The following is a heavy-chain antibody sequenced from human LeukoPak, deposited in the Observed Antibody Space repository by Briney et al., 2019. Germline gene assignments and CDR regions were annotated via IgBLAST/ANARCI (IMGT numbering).Heavy chain of an antibody. CDR1: GYSFTSYY. J-gene: IGHJ4*02. Sequence: ASVKVSCKASGYSFTSYYMHWVRQAPGQGLEWMGFINPSGSSAAYAQKFQGRLTMTRDMFTSTDYMELTSLRSEDTAVYYCATISPSSSWYPDWGQGTLVTVSS. CDR3: ATISPSSSWYPD. CDR2: INPSGSSA. D-gene: IGHD6-13*01. V-gene: IGHV1-46*01.